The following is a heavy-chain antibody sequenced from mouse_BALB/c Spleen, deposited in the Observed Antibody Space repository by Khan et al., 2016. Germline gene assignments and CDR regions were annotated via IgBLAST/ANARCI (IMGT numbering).Heavy chain of an antibody. V-gene: IGHV4-1*02. J-gene: IGHJ1*01. CDR3: ASTLWYFDV. CDR1: GFDFSRYW. CDR2: INPASSTI. Sequence: EVKLHESGGGLVQPGGSLKLSCAASGFDFSRYWMSWVRQAPGKGLEWIGEINPASSTIYYTPSLKDKFIISRDYAKNPLYLHMSKVRSEDTALNYCASTLWYFDVRGAGTTVTV.